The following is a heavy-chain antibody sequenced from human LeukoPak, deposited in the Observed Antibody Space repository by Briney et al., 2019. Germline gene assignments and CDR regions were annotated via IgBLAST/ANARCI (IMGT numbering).Heavy chain of an antibody. V-gene: IGHV3-30*02. Sequence: GGSLRLSCAASGFIFSSYDMHWVRQAPGKGLEWVAFIRYDGSNKYYADSVKGRFTISRDNSKSVLYLQMDSLRLEDTAVYYCAKRGSGYDYGSLDYWGQGSLVTVSS. D-gene: IGHD5-12*01. CDR1: GFIFSSYD. CDR2: IRYDGSNK. J-gene: IGHJ4*02. CDR3: AKRGSGYDYGSLDY.